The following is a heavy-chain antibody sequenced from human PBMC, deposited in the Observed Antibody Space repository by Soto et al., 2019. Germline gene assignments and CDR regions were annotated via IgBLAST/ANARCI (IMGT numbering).Heavy chain of an antibody. J-gene: IGHJ5*02. CDR2: INHSGST. V-gene: IGHV4-34*01. D-gene: IGHD4-17*01. CDR1: GGSFSGYY. Sequence: QVQLQQWGAGLLKPSETLSLTCAVYGGSFSGYYWSWIRQPPGKGLEWIGEINHSGSTNYNPSLKSRVTISVETSKNQLSLKLSYVTAADTAVYYCARGDYGDSVFDPWGQGTLVTVSS. CDR3: ARGDYGDSVFDP.